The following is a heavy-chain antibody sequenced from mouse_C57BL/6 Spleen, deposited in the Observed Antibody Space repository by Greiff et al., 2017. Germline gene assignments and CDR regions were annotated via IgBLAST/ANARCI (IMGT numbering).Heavy chain of an antibody. V-gene: IGHV3-6*01. CDR2: ISYDGSN. J-gene: IGHJ3*01. D-gene: IGHD2-12*01. CDR3: ARDYDPAWFAY. Sequence: EVQLQESGPGLVKPSQSLSLTCSVTGYSITSGYYWYWIRQFPGNQLECMGYISYDGSNTYNPSLKNRISIAGDTSKNQFFLKLNSVTTEDTATYYCARDYDPAWFAYWGQGTLVTVSA. CDR1: GYSITSGYY.